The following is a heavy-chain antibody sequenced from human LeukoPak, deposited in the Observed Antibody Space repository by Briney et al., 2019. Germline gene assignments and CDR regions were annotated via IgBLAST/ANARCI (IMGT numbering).Heavy chain of an antibody. V-gene: IGHV3-74*01. CDR2: INSDGSST. CDR1: GFTFSSYW. Sequence: PGGSLRLSCAASGFTFSSYWMYWVRQAPGKGLVWVSRINSDGSSTSYADSVKGRFTISRDNAKNTLYLQMNSLRAEDTAVYYCARDSYHPVMLTDPFSLDYWGQGTLVTVSS. J-gene: IGHJ4*02. D-gene: IGHD2-21*02. CDR3: ARDSYHPVMLTDPFSLDY.